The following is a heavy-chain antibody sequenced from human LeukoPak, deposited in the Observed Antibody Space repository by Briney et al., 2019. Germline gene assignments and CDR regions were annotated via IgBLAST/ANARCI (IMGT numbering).Heavy chain of an antibody. Sequence: ASVKVSCKPSGYTFTSYGISWVRQAPGQGLEWMGWISAYNGNTNYAQKLQGRVTMTTDTSTSTAYMELRSLRSDDTAVYYCARRLAAAGNNWFDPWGQGTLVTVSS. D-gene: IGHD6-13*01. CDR2: ISAYNGNT. CDR3: ARRLAAAGNNWFDP. CDR1: GYTFTSYG. V-gene: IGHV1-18*01. J-gene: IGHJ5*02.